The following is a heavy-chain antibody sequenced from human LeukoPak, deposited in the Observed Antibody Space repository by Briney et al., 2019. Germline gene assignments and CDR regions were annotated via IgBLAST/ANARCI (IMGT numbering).Heavy chain of an antibody. V-gene: IGHV3-11*05. CDR3: ARGSGTIY. J-gene: IGHJ4*02. CDR2: ISSSSSHT. D-gene: IGHD3-9*01. Sequence: PGGSLRLSCAASGFTFSDYYMNCIRQAPGKGVERVSYISSSSSHTNYADSVKGRFTISRDNAKNSLYLQMNSLRAEDTAVYYCARGSGTIYWGQGTLVTVSS. CDR1: GFTFSDYY.